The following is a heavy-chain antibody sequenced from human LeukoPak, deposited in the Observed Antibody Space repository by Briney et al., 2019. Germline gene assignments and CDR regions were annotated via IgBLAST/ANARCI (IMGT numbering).Heavy chain of an antibody. D-gene: IGHD3-22*01. CDR2: IIPIFGTA. Sequence: SVKVSCKASGGTFSSYAISWVRQAPGQGLEWMGGIIPIFGTANYAQKFQGRVTITADESTSTAYMGLSSLRSEDTAVYYCARSRYYYDSSGRSFDYWGQGTLVTVSS. J-gene: IGHJ4*02. CDR3: ARSRYYYDSSGRSFDY. V-gene: IGHV1-69*13. CDR1: GGTFSSYA.